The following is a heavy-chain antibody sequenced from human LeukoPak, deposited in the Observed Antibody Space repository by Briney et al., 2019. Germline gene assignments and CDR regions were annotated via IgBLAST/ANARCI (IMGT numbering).Heavy chain of an antibody. CDR3: ARDYGDYVRLSAFDI. V-gene: IGHV3-23*01. CDR1: GFTFSSYA. CDR2: ISGSGGST. D-gene: IGHD4-17*01. Sequence: EGSLRLSRAASGFTFSSYAMSWVRQAPGKGLEWVSAISGSGGSTYYADSVKGRFTISRDNSKNTLYLQMNSLRAEDTAVYYCARDYGDYVRLSAFDIWGQGTMVTVSS. J-gene: IGHJ3*02.